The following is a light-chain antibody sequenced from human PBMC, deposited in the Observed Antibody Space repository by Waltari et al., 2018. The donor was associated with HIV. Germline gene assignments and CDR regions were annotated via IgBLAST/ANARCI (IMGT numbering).Light chain of an antibody. CDR1: TLGNKY. CDR3: QAWDSGLVV. V-gene: IGLV3-1*01. CDR2: QDN. Sequence: SYDLTQPPSVSVSPGQTASITCHGDTLGNKYACWYQQKPGQSPVVVIYQDNKRPSGIPERFSGSNSGNTATLTISGTQAMDEADYYCQAWDSGLVVFGGGTKLTVL. J-gene: IGLJ2*01.